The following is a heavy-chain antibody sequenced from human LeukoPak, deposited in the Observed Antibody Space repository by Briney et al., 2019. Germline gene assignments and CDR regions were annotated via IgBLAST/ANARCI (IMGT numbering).Heavy chain of an antibody. D-gene: IGHD1-26*01. V-gene: IGHV1-46*01. Sequence: ASVKVSCKASGYTFTTFYMHWVRQAPGQGLEWMGLINPTGGSTGYAQKFQGRVTMTRDMSTSTDYMELSSLRSEDTAIYYCARDNSVGDNAWWFDPWGQGTLVTVSS. CDR1: GYTFTTFY. CDR2: INPTGGST. J-gene: IGHJ5*02. CDR3: ARDNSVGDNAWWFDP.